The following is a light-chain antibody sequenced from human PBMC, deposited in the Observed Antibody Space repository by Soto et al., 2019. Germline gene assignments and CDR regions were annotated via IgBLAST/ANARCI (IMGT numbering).Light chain of an antibody. V-gene: IGKV3-15*01. CDR2: GAS. J-gene: IGKJ1*01. CDR3: QKYNSWPRT. Sequence: EVVMTQSPATLSVSPGERATLSCRASQSVSANLAWYQQKAGQAPRLLIYGASIRATGIPATFSGSGSGTEFTLTISSLRSEEFAVYYCQKYNSWPRTFGQGTKVEIK. CDR1: QSVSAN.